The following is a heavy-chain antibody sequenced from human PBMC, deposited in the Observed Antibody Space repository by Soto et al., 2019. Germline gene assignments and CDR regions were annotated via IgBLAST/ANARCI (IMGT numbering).Heavy chain of an antibody. CDR2: IYWDDDQ. Sequence: QITLKESGPTLVKPTQTLTLTCTVSGFSLSGDGVGVGWIRQPPGKALEWLALIYWDDDQRYSPSLKTRLTITKETSKNQVVPTMTNMDPVDTATYYCAHAYGGTSWPNDAFDIWGQGTVVTVSS. CDR3: AHAYGGTSWPNDAFDI. V-gene: IGHV2-5*02. D-gene: IGHD2-21*01. CDR1: GFSLSGDGVG. J-gene: IGHJ3*02.